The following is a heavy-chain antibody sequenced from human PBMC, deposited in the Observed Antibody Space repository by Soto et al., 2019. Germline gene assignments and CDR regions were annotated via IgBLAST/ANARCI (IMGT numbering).Heavy chain of an antibody. CDR2: ISGSGGST. CDR1: GFTFSSYA. V-gene: IGHV3-23*01. CDR3: AKATLRFLEWLFPFDP. J-gene: IGHJ5*02. D-gene: IGHD3-3*01. Sequence: GGSLRLSCAASGFTFSSYAMSWVRQAPGKGLEWVSAISGSGGSTYYADSVKGRFTISRDNSKNTLYLQMNSLRAEDTAVYYCAKATLRFLEWLFPFDPWGQGTLVTVSS.